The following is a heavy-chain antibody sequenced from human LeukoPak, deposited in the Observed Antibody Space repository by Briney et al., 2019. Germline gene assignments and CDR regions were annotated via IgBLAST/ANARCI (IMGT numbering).Heavy chain of an antibody. V-gene: IGHV5-51*01. CDR3: ARGDAYGDENWFDP. J-gene: IGHJ5*02. D-gene: IGHD4/OR15-4a*01. CDR1: GYSFTSHW. CDR2: IYPSDSDI. Sequence: GESLKISCKGSGYSFTSHWIGWVRQMPGKGLEWMGIIYPSDSDIRYSPSFQGQVTISADKSFSTAYLQWSSLKASDTAMYYCARGDAYGDENWFDPWGQGNLVTVSS.